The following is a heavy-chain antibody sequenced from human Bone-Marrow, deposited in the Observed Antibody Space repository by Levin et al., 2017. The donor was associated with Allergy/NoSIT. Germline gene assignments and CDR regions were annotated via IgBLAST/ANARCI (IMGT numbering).Heavy chain of an antibody. V-gene: IGHV3-23*01. CDR1: GFTFSSYA. CDR2: ISGSGGST. CDR3: AKGRSRVIVVVPAAHSYYFDY. J-gene: IGHJ4*02. Sequence: GGSLRLSCAASGFTFSSYAMSWVRQAPGKGLEWVSAISGSGGSTYYADSVKGRFTISRDNSKNTLYLQMNSLRAEDTAVYYCAKGRSRVIVVVPAAHSYYFDYWGQGTLVTVSS. D-gene: IGHD2-2*01.